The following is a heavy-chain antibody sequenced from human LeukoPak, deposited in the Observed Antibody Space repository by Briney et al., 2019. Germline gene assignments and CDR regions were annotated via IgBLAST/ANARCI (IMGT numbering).Heavy chain of an antibody. V-gene: IGHV3-48*01. CDR1: GFTFSSHS. CDR2: ISSSSSTI. D-gene: IGHD1-1*01. J-gene: IGHJ4*02. CDR3: ARGFQLESTDY. Sequence: PGGSLRLSCAASGFTFSSHSMNWVRQAPGKGLEWVSYISSSSSTIYYADSVKGRFTISRDNAKNSLYLQMNSLRAEDTAVYYCARGFQLESTDYWGQGTLVTVSS.